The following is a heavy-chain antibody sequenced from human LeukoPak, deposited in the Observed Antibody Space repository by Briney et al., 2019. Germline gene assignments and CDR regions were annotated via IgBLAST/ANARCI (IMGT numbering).Heavy chain of an antibody. D-gene: IGHD4-11*01. CDR1: GGTFSSYA. V-gene: IGHV1-69*13. CDR3: AREGIVTTYSNCLDY. J-gene: IGHJ4*02. Sequence: SVKVSCKASGGTFSSYAISWVRQAPGQGLEWMGGIIPIFGTANYAQKFQGRVTITADESTSTAYMELSSLRSEDTPVYYCAREGIVTTYSNCLDYWGQGTLATVSS. CDR2: IIPIFGTA.